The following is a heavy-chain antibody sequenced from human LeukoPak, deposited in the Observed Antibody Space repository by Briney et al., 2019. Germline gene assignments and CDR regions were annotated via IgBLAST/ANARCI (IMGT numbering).Heavy chain of an antibody. CDR3: SKDRGPYIGIANNWFDS. CDR2: ISGSGSST. Sequence: GGSLRLSCVASGFTFPIYAMNWVRQAPGKGLEWVSGISGSGSSTNHADTVKGRVTISRDNSTSTTYMEIKSLRGEDTPVYYSSKDRGPYIGIANNWFDSWGQGTLVIVCS. J-gene: IGHJ5*01. D-gene: IGHD1-1*01. V-gene: IGHV3-23*01. CDR1: GFTFPIYA.